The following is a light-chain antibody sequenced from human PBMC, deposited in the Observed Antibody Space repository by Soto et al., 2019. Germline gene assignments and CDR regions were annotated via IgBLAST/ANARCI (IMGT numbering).Light chain of an antibody. J-gene: IGKJ4*01. Sequence: NQMTHSPFSVSSSVRDRATIDCQASQDISNYLNWYQQRPGKARNLLIYDASNLQTGVPSRFSGSGSGTDFTFTISSLQPEDIATYYCQQFENLPLTFGGGTKVDIK. CDR3: QQFENLPLT. CDR1: QDISNY. CDR2: DAS. V-gene: IGKV1-33*01.